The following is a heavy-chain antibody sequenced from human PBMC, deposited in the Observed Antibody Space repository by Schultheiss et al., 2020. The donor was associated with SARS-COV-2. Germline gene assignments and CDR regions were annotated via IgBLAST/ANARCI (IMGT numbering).Heavy chain of an antibody. V-gene: IGHV4-59*01. Sequence: SQTLSLTCTVSGGSISSYYWSWIRQPPGKGLEWIGYIYYSGSTNYNPSLKSRVTISVDTSKSQFSLNLRSITAADTAVYYCAKDQGGGALGRPGWWGQGTLVTVSS. CDR3: AKDQGGGALGRPGW. CDR2: IYYSGST. J-gene: IGHJ4*02. D-gene: IGHD3-16*01. CDR1: GGSISSYY.